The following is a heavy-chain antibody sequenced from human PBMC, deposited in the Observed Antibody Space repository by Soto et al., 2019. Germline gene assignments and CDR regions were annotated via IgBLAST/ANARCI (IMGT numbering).Heavy chain of an antibody. CDR3: ARVLTGGSCPNCGLGAFDI. CDR2: ISSNGGST. D-gene: IGHD2-15*01. Sequence: GGSLRLSCAASGFTFSSYAMHWVRQAPGKGLDYVSAISSNGGSTYYANSVKGRFTISRDNSKNTLYLQMGSLRAEDMAVYYCARVLTGGSCPNCGLGAFDIWGQGTMVTVSS. J-gene: IGHJ3*02. CDR1: GFTFSSYA. V-gene: IGHV3-64*01.